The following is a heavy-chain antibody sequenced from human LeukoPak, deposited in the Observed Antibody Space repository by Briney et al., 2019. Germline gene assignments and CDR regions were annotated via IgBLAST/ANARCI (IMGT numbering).Heavy chain of an antibody. J-gene: IGHJ5*02. Sequence: GGSLRLSCAASGFTFSSYSMNWVRQAPGKGLEWVSAISGSGGSTYYADSVKGRFTISRDNSKNTLYLQMNSLRAEDTAVYYCAKRYSYGSKGGSNWFDPWGQGTLVTVSS. CDR2: ISGSGGST. V-gene: IGHV3-23*01. CDR3: AKRYSYGSKGGSNWFDP. D-gene: IGHD5-18*01. CDR1: GFTFSSYS.